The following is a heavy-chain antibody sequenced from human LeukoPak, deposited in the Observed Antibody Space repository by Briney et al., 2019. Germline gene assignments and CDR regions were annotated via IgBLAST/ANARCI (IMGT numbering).Heavy chain of an antibody. CDR3: ARDLGYCSSTSCYGSDY. J-gene: IGHJ4*02. Sequence: GASVKVSCKASGYTFTGYYMHWLRQAPGQGLEWMGWINPNSGGTNYAQKFQGRVTMTRDTSISTAYMELSRLRSDDTAVYYCARDLGYCSSTSCYGSDYSSQGTLVTASS. D-gene: IGHD2-2*01. V-gene: IGHV1-2*02. CDR2: INPNSGGT. CDR1: GYTFTGYY.